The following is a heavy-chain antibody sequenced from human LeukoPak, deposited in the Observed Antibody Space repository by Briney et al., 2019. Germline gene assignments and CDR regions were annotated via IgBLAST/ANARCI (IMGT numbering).Heavy chain of an antibody. Sequence: GGSLRLSCVASGFTPNTYNMNWVRQAPGKGLEWVSYIDGTDNTIYYADSVRGRFTLSRDNAKNSLYLQMNSLRAEDTAMYYCARVSTVTERFWGRGTLVTVSS. J-gene: IGHJ4*02. CDR3: ARVSTVTERF. D-gene: IGHD2-21*02. CDR1: GFTPNTYN. CDR2: IDGTDNTI. V-gene: IGHV3-48*04.